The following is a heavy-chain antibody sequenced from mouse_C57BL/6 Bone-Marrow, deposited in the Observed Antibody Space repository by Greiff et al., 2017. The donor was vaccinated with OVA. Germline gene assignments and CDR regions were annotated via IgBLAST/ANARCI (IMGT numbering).Heavy chain of an antibody. D-gene: IGHD1-1*01. CDR3: AHYGSRLYLHY. J-gene: IGHJ2*02. CDR1: GYTFTNYW. Sequence: QVQLQQPGAELVRPGPSVKLSCKASGYTFTNYWMHWVKQRPGQGLEWIGVIAPFDSYINYNQKFKGRATLTVDTSSSTAYMHLSSLTSEDSAVYYCAHYGSRLYLHYWGQGTSLTVSS. CDR2: IAPFDSYI. V-gene: IGHV1-59*01.